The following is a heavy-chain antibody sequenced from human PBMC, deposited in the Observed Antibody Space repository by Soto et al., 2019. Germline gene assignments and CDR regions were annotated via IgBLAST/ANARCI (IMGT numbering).Heavy chain of an antibody. CDR2: IYYSGST. V-gene: IGHV4-61*01. CDR3: ARGFTMVRGVINYYYYYYGMDV. Sequence: SETLSLTCTVSGGSVSSGSYYWSWIRQPPGKGLEWIGYIYYSGSTNYNPSLKSRVTISVDTSKNQFSLKLSSVTAADTAVYFCARGFTMVRGVINYYYYYYGMDVWGQGTTVTVSS. CDR1: GGSVSSGSYY. D-gene: IGHD3-10*01. J-gene: IGHJ6*02.